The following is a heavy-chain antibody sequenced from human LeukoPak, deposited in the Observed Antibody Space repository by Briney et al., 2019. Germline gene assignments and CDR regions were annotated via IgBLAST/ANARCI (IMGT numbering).Heavy chain of an antibody. CDR1: GFTFSNHW. CDR3: ARGPGSSGGAYVGDY. D-gene: IGHD3-22*01. CDR2: IDGGGSST. V-gene: IGHV3-74*01. Sequence: GGSLRLSCVAPGFTFSNHWMHWVRQVPGKGLVWVSRIDGGGSSTSYADSVKGRFSISRDNGENTLYLQMNSLRVEDTAVYYCARGPGSSGGAYVGDYWGHGTLVTVSS. J-gene: IGHJ4*01.